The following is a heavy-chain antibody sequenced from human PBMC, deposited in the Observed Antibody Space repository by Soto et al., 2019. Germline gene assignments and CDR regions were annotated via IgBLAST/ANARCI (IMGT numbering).Heavy chain of an antibody. Sequence: QVQLEQSGAEVKKPGASVKISCKTSGYTFTSYTLHWVRQAPGQGLEWMGWINAGNGREKYSQRFQDRVSLSTDKPAATAYMELRTLRSEDRAVYFWARGGGWVGEASFDSWGQGTQVIVSS. CDR3: ARGGGWVGEASFDS. J-gene: IGHJ4*02. V-gene: IGHV1-3*01. CDR1: GYTFTSYT. D-gene: IGHD3-10*01. CDR2: INAGNGRE.